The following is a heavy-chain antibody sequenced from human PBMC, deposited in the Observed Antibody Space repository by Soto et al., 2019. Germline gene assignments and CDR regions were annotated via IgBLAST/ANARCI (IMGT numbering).Heavy chain of an antibody. V-gene: IGHV1-69*06. CDR3: ARGPYSSSWDIHYGIDV. CDR2: IIPIFGTA. D-gene: IGHD6-13*01. Sequence: GASVKVSCKASGATFSSYAISWVRQAPGQGLEWMGGIIPIFGTANYAQKFQGRVPITADKSTSTAYMELSSLRSEDTAVHYCARGPYSSSWDIHYGIDVWGQGTTVTVSS. J-gene: IGHJ6*02. CDR1: GATFSSYA.